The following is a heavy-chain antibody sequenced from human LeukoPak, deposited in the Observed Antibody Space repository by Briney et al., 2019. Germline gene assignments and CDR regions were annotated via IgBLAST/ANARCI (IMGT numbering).Heavy chain of an antibody. D-gene: IGHD3-10*02. CDR2: IYYSGST. V-gene: IGHV4-59*08. CDR1: GGSISSYY. J-gene: IGHJ4*02. CDR3: AKYEEGTMLDY. Sequence: SETLSLTCTVSGGSISSYYWSWIRQPPGKGLEWIGYIYYSGSTNYNPSLKSRVTISVDTSKNQFSLKLNSVTAADTAVYSCAKYEEGTMLDYWGQGTLVTVSS.